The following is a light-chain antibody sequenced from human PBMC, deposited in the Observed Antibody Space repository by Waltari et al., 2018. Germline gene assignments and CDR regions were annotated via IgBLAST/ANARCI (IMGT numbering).Light chain of an antibody. V-gene: IGKV4-1*01. CDR3: QQYYSPPYT. J-gene: IGKJ2*01. CDR1: QSVLYSPNNKNY. CDR2: WAS. Sequence: DIVMTQSPDSLAVSLGERATINCKSSQSVLYSPNNKNYLAWFQQQPGQPPKLLISWASTRESGVPDRFSCSGSGTDFTLTISSLQAEDVAVDYCQQYYSPPYTFGQGTTLEIK.